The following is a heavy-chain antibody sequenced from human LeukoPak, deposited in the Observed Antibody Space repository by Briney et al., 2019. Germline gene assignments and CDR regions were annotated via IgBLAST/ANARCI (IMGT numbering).Heavy chain of an antibody. CDR3: AREQGGSGTYGVDY. Sequence: RASVRVSCKASRYTFTGYYIHWVRQAPGQGLEWMGRINPGSGGTNYAQKFQGRVAVTRDTSISTAYMELSRLRSDDTAVYYCAREQGGSGTYGVDYWGQGTLVTVSS. CDR2: INPGSGGT. CDR1: RYTFTGYY. V-gene: IGHV1-2*06. D-gene: IGHD1-26*01. J-gene: IGHJ4*02.